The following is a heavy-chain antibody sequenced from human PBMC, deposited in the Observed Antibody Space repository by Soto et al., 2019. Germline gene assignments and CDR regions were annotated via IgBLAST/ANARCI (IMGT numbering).Heavy chain of an antibody. CDR3: ATTGHYDILTGQFDY. V-gene: IGHV1-24*01. D-gene: IGHD3-9*01. Sequence: ASVKVSCKVSGYTLTELSVHWVRQAPGKGLEWMGGFDPEDGETIYAQKFQGRVTMTEDTSTDTAYMELSSLRSEDTAVYYCATTGHYDILTGQFDYWGQGTLVTVSS. CDR2: FDPEDGET. J-gene: IGHJ4*02. CDR1: GYTLTELS.